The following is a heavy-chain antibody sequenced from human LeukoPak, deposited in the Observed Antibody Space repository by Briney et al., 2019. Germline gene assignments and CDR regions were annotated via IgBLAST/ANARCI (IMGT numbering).Heavy chain of an antibody. CDR1: GFTFNKYA. J-gene: IGHJ4*02. V-gene: IGHV3-7*01. CDR3: TRDSGRFRLDY. D-gene: IGHD6-19*01. Sequence: PGGSQRLSCAASGFTFNKYAMSWVRQAPGKGLEWVASIKEDGSETYYADSVKGRFTVSRDNAKKSLFLQMSSLRVEDTAVYYCTRDSGRFRLDYWGQGVLVTVSS. CDR2: IKEDGSET.